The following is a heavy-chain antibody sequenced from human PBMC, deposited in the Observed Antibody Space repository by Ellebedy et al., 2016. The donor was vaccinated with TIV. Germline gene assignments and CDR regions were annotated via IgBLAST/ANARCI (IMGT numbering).Heavy chain of an antibody. J-gene: IGHJ4*02. Sequence: SETLSLTCTVSGGSISSGDYYWSWIRQPPGKGLEWIGSIYYSGSTYYNPSLKSRVTISVDTSKNQFSLKLSSVTAADTAVYYCARGYSYGYCFDYWGQGTLVTVSS. V-gene: IGHV4-39*01. CDR1: GGSISSGDYY. CDR2: IYYSGST. CDR3: ARGYSYGYCFDY. D-gene: IGHD5-18*01.